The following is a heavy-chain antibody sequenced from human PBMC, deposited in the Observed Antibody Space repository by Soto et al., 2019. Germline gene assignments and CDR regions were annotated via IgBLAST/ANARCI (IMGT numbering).Heavy chain of an antibody. V-gene: IGHV3-30-3*02. CDR1: GFTFSSYA. CDR3: AIPQLCLVQLEY. Sequence: QVQLVESGGGVVQPGRSLRLSCAVSGFTFSSYAMHWVRQAPGKGLEWVAVIPYDGSKKYYADTVKGRFTISRDTSKSTLYLQMYSLIVEDSAVYYCAIPQLCLVQLEYWGQGTLVTVSS. CDR2: IPYDGSKK. D-gene: IGHD3-16*01. J-gene: IGHJ4*02.